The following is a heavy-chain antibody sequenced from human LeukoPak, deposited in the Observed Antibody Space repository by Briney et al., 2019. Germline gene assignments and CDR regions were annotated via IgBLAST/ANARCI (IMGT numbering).Heavy chain of an antibody. V-gene: IGHV3-21*01. CDR1: GFTFSSYG. CDR2: ISSSSSYI. CDR3: ASSLSHYYDSSGYV. D-gene: IGHD3-22*01. J-gene: IGHJ4*02. Sequence: GGSLRLSCAASGFTFSSYGMSWVRQAPGKGLEWVSSISSSSSYIYYADSVKGRFTISRDNAKNSLYLQMNSLRAEDTAVYYCASSLSHYYDSSGYVWGQGTLVTVSS.